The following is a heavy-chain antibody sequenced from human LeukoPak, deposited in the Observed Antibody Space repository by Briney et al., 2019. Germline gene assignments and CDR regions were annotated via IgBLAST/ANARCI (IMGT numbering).Heavy chain of an antibody. CDR1: GLTFNNYW. CDR3: ARDAVAGTRIDY. D-gene: IGHD6-19*01. Sequence: GGSLRLSCAASGLTFNNYWMSWVRQAPGKGLEWVANIKQDGSEKYYVDSVKGRFTISRDNAKNSLYLQMNSLRAEDTAVYYCARDAVAGTRIDYWGQGTLVTVSS. J-gene: IGHJ4*02. V-gene: IGHV3-7*01. CDR2: IKQDGSEK.